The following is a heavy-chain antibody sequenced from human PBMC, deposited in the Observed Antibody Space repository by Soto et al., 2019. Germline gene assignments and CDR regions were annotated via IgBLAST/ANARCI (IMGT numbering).Heavy chain of an antibody. CDR3: ARGFVDTAMVSFDY. V-gene: IGHV4-34*01. Sequence: SETLSLTCAFYGWSFSGYYWSWIRQPPGKGLEWIGEINHSGSTNYNPSLKSRVTISVDTSKNQFSLKLSSVTAADTAVYYCARGFVDTAMVSFDYWGQGTLVTVSS. D-gene: IGHD5-18*01. J-gene: IGHJ4*02. CDR1: GWSFSGYY. CDR2: INHSGST.